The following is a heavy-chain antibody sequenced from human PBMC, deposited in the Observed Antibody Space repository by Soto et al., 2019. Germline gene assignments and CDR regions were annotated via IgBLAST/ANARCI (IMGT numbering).Heavy chain of an antibody. Sequence: ASVKVSCKASGYTFTSYGIGWVRQAPGQGLEWMGWISAYNGNTNYAQKLQGRVTMTTDTSTSTAYMELRSLRSDDTAVYYCARDGLDYHYDSSGSQQFDYWGQGTLVTVSS. V-gene: IGHV1-18*01. CDR2: ISAYNGNT. D-gene: IGHD3-22*01. J-gene: IGHJ4*02. CDR3: ARDGLDYHYDSSGSQQFDY. CDR1: GYTFTSYG.